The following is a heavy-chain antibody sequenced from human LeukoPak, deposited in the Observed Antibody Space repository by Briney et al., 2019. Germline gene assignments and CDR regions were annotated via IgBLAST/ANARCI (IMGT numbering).Heavy chain of an antibody. CDR2: ISSSGGST. D-gene: IGHD3-10*01. Sequence: GGSLRLSCAASGFTFSSAAMSWVRQAPGKGLEWVSIISSSGGSTYYADSVKGRLIISRDNSKNTLYLQMNSLRAEDTAVYYCARGVVNDYWGQGTPVTVSS. V-gene: IGHV3-23*01. CDR3: ARGVVNDY. CDR1: GFTFSSAA. J-gene: IGHJ4*02.